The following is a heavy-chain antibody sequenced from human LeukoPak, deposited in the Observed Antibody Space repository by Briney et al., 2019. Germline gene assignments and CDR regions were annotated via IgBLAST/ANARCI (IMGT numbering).Heavy chain of an antibody. J-gene: IGHJ4*02. CDR2: IYTSGST. Sequence: PSETLSLTCTVSGGSVSSGSYYWSWIRQPAGKGLEWIGRIYTSGSTNYNPSLKSRVTISLDTSKNQFFLKLNSATAADTAVYYCARHEDLNYYDSSGFDHWGQGALVTVSS. D-gene: IGHD3-22*01. CDR3: ARHEDLNYYDSSGFDH. CDR1: GGSVSSGSYY. V-gene: IGHV4-61*02.